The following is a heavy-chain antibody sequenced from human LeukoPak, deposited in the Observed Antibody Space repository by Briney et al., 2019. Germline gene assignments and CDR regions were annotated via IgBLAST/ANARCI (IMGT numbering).Heavy chain of an antibody. D-gene: IGHD3-3*02. J-gene: IGHJ6*03. CDR2: IYYSGST. CDR3: ARDGAISVAYYMNV. CDR1: GGSITSSDYY. V-gene: IGHV4-39*07. Sequence: SETLSLTCTVSGGSITSSDYYWGWIRQPPGKGLEWIGSIYYSGSTYYNLSLKSRVTISLDTSKNQFSLKLTSVTAADTGVYYCARDGAISVAYYMNVWGKGTTVTVSS.